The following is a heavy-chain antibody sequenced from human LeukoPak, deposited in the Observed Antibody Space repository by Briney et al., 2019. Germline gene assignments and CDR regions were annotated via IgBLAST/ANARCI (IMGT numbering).Heavy chain of an antibody. V-gene: IGHV4-34*01. CDR2: INHSGST. Sequence: SETLSLTCAVYGGSFSGYYWSWIRRPPGKGLEWIGEINHSGSTNYNPSLKSRVTISVDTSKNQFSLKLSSVTAADTAVYYCARGRVVAATFFDYWGQGTLVTVSS. D-gene: IGHD2-15*01. CDR3: ARGRVVAATFFDY. CDR1: GGSFSGYY. J-gene: IGHJ4*02.